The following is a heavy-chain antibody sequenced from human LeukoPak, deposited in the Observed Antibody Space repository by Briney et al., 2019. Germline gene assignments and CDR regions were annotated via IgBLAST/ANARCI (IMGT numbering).Heavy chain of an antibody. CDR2: IYTSGST. V-gene: IGHV4-4*07. Sequence: SETLSLTCTVTGGSISSYYWSWIRQPAGKGLEWIGRIYTSGSTNYNPSLKSRVTMSVDTSKNQFSLKLSSVTAADTAVYYCARVHDSSSNFDYWGQGTLVTVSS. CDR1: GGSISSYY. J-gene: IGHJ4*02. CDR3: ARVHDSSSNFDY. D-gene: IGHD3-22*01.